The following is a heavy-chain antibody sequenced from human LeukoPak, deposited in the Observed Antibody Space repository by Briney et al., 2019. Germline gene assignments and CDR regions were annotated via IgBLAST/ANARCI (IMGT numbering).Heavy chain of an antibody. CDR1: GFTFSSYN. D-gene: IGHD1-26*01. V-gene: IGHV3-21*01. J-gene: IGHJ4*02. CDR3: ARAATVGTTRPGTHFAF. Sequence: GGSLRLSCAASGFTFSSYNMNWVRQARGKGVEGVSSIICSSSYLYYADSANARFSISRDNTQNSLYLQMNTLRAEATAVYYCARAATVGTTRPGTHFAFWGQGTLVTVSS. CDR2: IICSSSYL.